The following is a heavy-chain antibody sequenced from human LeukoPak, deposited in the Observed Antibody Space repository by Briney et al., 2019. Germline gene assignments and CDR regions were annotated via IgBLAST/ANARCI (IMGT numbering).Heavy chain of an antibody. CDR3: ARVLPVPYLLDS. D-gene: IGHD3-10*02. J-gene: IGHJ4*02. CDR2: FFQSQKS. CDR1: GHSTTRGYY. Sequence: KSSETLSLTCDISGHSTTRGYYWAWFRQSPGKGPEWIATFFQSQKSFYNASLESRVIMSLDTSKSQFSLNLTSVTAADTAVYYCARVLPVPYLLDSWGQGTHVTVYS. V-gene: IGHV4-38-2*01.